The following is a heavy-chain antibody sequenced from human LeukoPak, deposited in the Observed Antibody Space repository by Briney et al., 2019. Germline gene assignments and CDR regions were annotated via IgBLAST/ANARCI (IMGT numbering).Heavy chain of an antibody. CDR2: INHSGST. J-gene: IGHJ6*02. D-gene: IGHD6-13*01. Sequence: SETLSLTCAVYGGSFSGYYWSWIRQPPGKGLEWIGEINHSGSTNYNPSLKSRVTISVDTSKNQFSLKLSSVTAADTAVYYCARALAAAGSYYYYYYGMDVWGQGTTVTASS. CDR1: GGSFSGYY. CDR3: ARALAAAGSYYYYYYGMDV. V-gene: IGHV4-34*01.